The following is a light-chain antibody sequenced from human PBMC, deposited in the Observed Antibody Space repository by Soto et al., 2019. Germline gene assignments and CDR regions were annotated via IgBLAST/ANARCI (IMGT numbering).Light chain of an antibody. CDR3: LHFVMAPPRYT. V-gene: IGKV3-20*01. CDR2: GAS. CDR1: QSVSGTY. J-gene: IGKJ2*01. Sequence: EIVLTQSPGTLSLSPGERATLSCRASQSVSGTYLAWYQHRSGQAPRLLIYGASNRATGIPDRFSGYGSGPDFALTVTRLEPEDSAVYYCLHFVMAPPRYTFGPGTKLEIK.